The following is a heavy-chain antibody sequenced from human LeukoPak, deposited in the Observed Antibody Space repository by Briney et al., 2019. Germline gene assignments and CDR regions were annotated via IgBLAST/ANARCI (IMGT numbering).Heavy chain of an antibody. CDR1: SGSFSGYY. D-gene: IGHD3-9*01. CDR2: INHSGST. J-gene: IGHJ6*02. CDR3: ARGPYYDILTGYPPRQYYYYYGMDV. Sequence: PSETLSLTCAVYSGSFSGYYWSWIRQPPGKGLEWIGEINHSGSTNYNPSLKSRVTISVDTSKNQFSLKLSSVTAADTAVYYCARGPYYDILTGYPPRQYYYYYGMDVWGQGTTVTVSS. V-gene: IGHV4-34*01.